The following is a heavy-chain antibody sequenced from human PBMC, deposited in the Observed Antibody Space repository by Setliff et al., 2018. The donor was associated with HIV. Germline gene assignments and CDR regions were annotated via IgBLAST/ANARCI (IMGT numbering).Heavy chain of an antibody. CDR1: GYTFSNYC. J-gene: IGHJ3*01. Sequence: GESLKISCKDSGYTFSNYCIAWVRQMPGKGLEWMGIIYPGNSDTTYSPSFQGQVTISADKSISTAYLQWSSLKASDTAIYYCARRSVSHGNGFDLWGQGTLVTVSS. V-gene: IGHV5-51*01. D-gene: IGHD3-10*01. CDR2: IYPGNSDT. CDR3: ARRSVSHGNGFDL.